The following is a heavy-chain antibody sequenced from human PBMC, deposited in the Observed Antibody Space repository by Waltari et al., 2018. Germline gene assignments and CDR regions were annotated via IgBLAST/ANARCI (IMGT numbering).Heavy chain of an antibody. CDR1: GGSISSSSYY. J-gene: IGHJ4*02. CDR3: ARHGMEWSGGLASDY. CDR2: IYYSGST. Sequence: QLQLQESGPGLVKPSETLSLTCTVSGGSISSSSYYWGWIRQPPGKGLEWIGSIYYSGSTYYNPSLKSRVTISVDTSKNQFSLKLSSVTAADTAVYYCARHGMEWSGGLASDYWGQGTLVTVSS. V-gene: IGHV4-39*01. D-gene: IGHD1-1*01.